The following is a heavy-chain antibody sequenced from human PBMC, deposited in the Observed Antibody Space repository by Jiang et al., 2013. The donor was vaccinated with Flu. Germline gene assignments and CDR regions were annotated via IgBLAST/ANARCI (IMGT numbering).Heavy chain of an antibody. J-gene: IGHJ4*02. D-gene: IGHD1-20*01. V-gene: IGHV1-69*04. CDR2: IIPILGIA. CDR1: GGTFSSYA. Sequence: SGAEVKKPGSSVKVSCKASGGTFSSYAISWVRQAPGQGLEWMGRIIPILGIANYAQKFQGRVTITADKSTSTAYMELSSLRSEDTAVYYCARDGGTNWRHFDYWGQGTLVTVSS. CDR3: ARDGGTNWRHFDY.